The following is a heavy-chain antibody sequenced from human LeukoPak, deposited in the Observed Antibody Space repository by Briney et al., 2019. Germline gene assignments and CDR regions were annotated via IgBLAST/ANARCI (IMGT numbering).Heavy chain of an antibody. CDR2: IYYSGST. D-gene: IGHD2-15*01. V-gene: IGHV4-59*01. Sequence: SETLSLTCTVSDGSISSYYWSWIRQPPGKGLEWIGYIYYSGSTKYSPSLKSRVTISVDTSKNQFSLKLSSVTAADTAVYYCARDECSGGSCYSGYWGQGTLVTVSS. CDR1: DGSISSYY. CDR3: ARDECSGGSCYSGY. J-gene: IGHJ4*02.